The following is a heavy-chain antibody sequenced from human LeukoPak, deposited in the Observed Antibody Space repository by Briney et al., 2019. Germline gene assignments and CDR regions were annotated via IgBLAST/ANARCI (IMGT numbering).Heavy chain of an antibody. CDR1: GGSFSGYY. CDR3: ARHFDCSSTSCYGYFDY. V-gene: IGHV4-34*01. D-gene: IGHD2-2*01. Sequence: SETLSLTCAVYGGSFSGYYWRWIRQPPGKGLEWIGEINHSGSTNYNPSLKSRVTISVDTSKNQFSLKLSSVTAADTAVYYCARHFDCSSTSCYGYFDYWGQGTLVTVSS. CDR2: INHSGST. J-gene: IGHJ4*02.